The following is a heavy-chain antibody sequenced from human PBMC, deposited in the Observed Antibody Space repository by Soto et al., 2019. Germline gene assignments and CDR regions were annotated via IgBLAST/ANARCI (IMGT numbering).Heavy chain of an antibody. CDR2: ISYDGSNK. D-gene: IGHD5-12*01. CDR1: GFTFSSYG. J-gene: IGHJ4*02. Sequence: QVQLVESGGGVVQPGRSLRLSCAASGFTFSSYGMHWVRQAPGKGLEWVAVISYDGSNKYYADSVKGRFTISRDNSKNTLSLQMNSLRAEDTAVYYCSKDRVVATSTHLDYWGQGTLVTVSS. CDR3: SKDRVVATSTHLDY. V-gene: IGHV3-30*18.